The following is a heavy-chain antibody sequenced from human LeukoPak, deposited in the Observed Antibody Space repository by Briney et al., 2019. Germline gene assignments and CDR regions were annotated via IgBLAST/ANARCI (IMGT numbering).Heavy chain of an antibody. CDR2: ISSSSSYI. CDR3: ARLDFRSFDY. J-gene: IGHJ4*02. Sequence: GGSLRLSCAASGFTFSSYSMNWVRKAPGKGLEWVSSISSSSSYIYYADSVKGRFTISRDNAKNSLYLQMNSLRAEDTAVYYCARLDFRSFDYWGQGTLVTVSS. CDR1: GFTFSSYS. V-gene: IGHV3-21*01. D-gene: IGHD2/OR15-2a*01.